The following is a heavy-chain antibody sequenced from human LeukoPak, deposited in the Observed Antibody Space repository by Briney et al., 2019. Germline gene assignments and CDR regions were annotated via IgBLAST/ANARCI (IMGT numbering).Heavy chain of an antibody. CDR1: GYTFTSYD. V-gene: IGHV1-18*01. J-gene: IGHJ4*02. CDR2: ISAYNGNT. CDR3: ARDVGISSSSCFDR. Sequence: ASVKVSCKASGYTFTSYDINWVRQAPGQGLEWMGWISAYNGNTNYAQKLQGRVTMTTDTSTSTAYMELRSLRSDDTAVYYCARDVGISSSSCFDRWGQGTLVTVSS. D-gene: IGHD6-13*01.